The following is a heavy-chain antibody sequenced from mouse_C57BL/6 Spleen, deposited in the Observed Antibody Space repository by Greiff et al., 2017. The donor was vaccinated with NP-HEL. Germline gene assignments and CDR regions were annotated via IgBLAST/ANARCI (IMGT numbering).Heavy chain of an antibody. CDR3: ARWSYDYAY. Sequence: VQLQQPGAELVKPGASVKLSCKASGYTFTSYWMQWVKQRPGQGLEWIGEIDPSDSYTNYNQKFKGKATLTVDTSSSTAYMQLSSLTSEDSAVYYCARWSYDYAYWGQGTLVTVSA. V-gene: IGHV1-50*01. CDR2: IDPSDSYT. D-gene: IGHD2-4*01. J-gene: IGHJ3*01. CDR1: GYTFTSYW.